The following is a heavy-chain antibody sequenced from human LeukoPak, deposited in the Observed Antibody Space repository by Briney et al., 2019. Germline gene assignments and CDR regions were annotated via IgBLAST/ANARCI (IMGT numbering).Heavy chain of an antibody. V-gene: IGHV3-48*03. CDR2: ISIGGSTI. D-gene: IGHD1-14*01. J-gene: IGHJ4*02. CDR1: GFSFSSYE. CDR3: ARDNNPAPNRGGWY. Sequence: PGGSLRLSCAASGFSFSSYEMNWVRQAPGKGLEWVSYISIGGSTIYYADSVKGRFTISRDNAKNSLYLQMNSLRAEDTAVYYCARDNNPAPNRGGWYWGQGTLVTVSS.